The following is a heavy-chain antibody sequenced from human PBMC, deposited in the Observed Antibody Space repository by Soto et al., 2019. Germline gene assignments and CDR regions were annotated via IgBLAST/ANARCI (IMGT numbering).Heavy chain of an antibody. V-gene: IGHV3-23*01. Sequence: EVQLLESGGGLVQPGGSLRLSCAASGFTFSSYALSWVRQAPGKGLEWVSAISGSGGSTYYADSVKGRFTISRDNSKNTLYLQMNSLRAEDTAVYYCAKDHEVVVVPAAIYWGQGTLVTVSS. D-gene: IGHD2-2*01. CDR3: AKDHEVVVVPAAIY. J-gene: IGHJ4*02. CDR1: GFTFSSYA. CDR2: ISGSGGST.